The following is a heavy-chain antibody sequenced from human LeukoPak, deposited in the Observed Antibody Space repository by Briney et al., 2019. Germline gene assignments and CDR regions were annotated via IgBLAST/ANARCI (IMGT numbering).Heavy chain of an antibody. J-gene: IGHJ4*02. CDR2: ISYDGSNK. V-gene: IGHV3-30*18. D-gene: IGHD6-19*01. CDR3: AKADSSGWYGGDFDY. Sequence: GGSLRLSCAASGFTFSSYGMHWVRQAPGKGLEWVAVISYDGSNKYYADSVKGRFTISRDNSENTLYLQMNSLRAEDTAVYYCAKADSSGWYGGDFDYWGQGTLVTVSS. CDR1: GFTFSSYG.